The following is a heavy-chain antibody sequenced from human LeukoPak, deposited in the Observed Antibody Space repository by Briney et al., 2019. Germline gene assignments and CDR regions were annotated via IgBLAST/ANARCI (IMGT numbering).Heavy chain of an antibody. J-gene: IGHJ3*02. Sequence: SETLSLTCTVSGASISSYYWSWIRQPPGKGLEWIGYIYYTGSTNYNPSLKSRVTISVDTSKNQFSLKLSSVTAADTAVYYCARAGYYDSSGYYDAFDIWGQGTMVTVSS. CDR3: ARAGYYDSSGYYDAFDI. D-gene: IGHD3-22*01. V-gene: IGHV4-59*01. CDR2: IYYTGST. CDR1: GASISSYY.